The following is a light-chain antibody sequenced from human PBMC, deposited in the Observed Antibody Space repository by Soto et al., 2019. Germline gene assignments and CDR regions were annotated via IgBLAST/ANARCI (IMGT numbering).Light chain of an antibody. CDR3: SSYTSSSTLV. Sequence: QSALTQPASVSGSPGQSITISCTGTSSDVGGYNYVSWYQQHPGKAPKLMICDVNNRPSGVSDRFSGSKSGNTASLTISGLQAEDEADYYCSSYTSSSTLVFGTGPRSPS. CDR2: DVN. J-gene: IGLJ1*01. CDR1: SSDVGGYNY. V-gene: IGLV2-14*01.